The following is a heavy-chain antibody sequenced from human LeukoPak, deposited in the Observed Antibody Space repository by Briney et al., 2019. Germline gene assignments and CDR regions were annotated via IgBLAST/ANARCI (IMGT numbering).Heavy chain of an antibody. CDR1: GGSISSSSYY. Sequence: PSETLSLTCTVSGGSISSSSYYWGWIRQPPGKGLGWIGSIYYSGSTYYNPSLKSRVTISVDTSKNQFSLKLSSVTAADTAVYYCARAPAYLGGAFDIWGQGTMVTVSS. D-gene: IGHD2-21*01. CDR2: IYYSGST. V-gene: IGHV4-39*07. CDR3: ARAPAYLGGAFDI. J-gene: IGHJ3*02.